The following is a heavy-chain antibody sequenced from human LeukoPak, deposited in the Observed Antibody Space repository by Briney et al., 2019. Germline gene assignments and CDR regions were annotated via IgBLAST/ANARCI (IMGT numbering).Heavy chain of an antibody. V-gene: IGHV4-34*01. Sequence: SETLSLTCAVYGGSFSGYYWSWIRQPPGKGLEWIGEINHSGSTNYNPSLKSRVTISVDTSKNQFSLKLSSVTAAGTAVYYCARRSYSSSWYYWGQGTLVTVSS. CDR2: INHSGST. D-gene: IGHD6-13*01. CDR1: GGSFSGYY. J-gene: IGHJ4*02. CDR3: ARRSYSSSWYY.